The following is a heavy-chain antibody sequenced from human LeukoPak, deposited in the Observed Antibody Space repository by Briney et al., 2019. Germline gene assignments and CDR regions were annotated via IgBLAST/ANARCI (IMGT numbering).Heavy chain of an antibody. D-gene: IGHD5-24*01. J-gene: IGHJ4*02. CDR2: IYPGDSDT. CDR3: ARCGEMATISSCYFDY. V-gene: IGHV5-51*01. Sequence: GESLKISCRGFGYIFPYYWIGWGPQLPGKDLEGMGIIYPGDSDTRYRPSFQGQVTISADKSISTAYLQWSSLRGSDTAMYYCARCGEMATISSCYFDYWGQGTLVTVSS. CDR1: GYIFPYYW.